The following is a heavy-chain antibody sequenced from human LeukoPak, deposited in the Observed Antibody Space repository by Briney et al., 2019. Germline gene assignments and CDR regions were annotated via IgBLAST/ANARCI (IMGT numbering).Heavy chain of an antibody. J-gene: IGHJ4*02. CDR2: ISGSGGSK. CDR1: GFTFSTYI. D-gene: IGHD2-21*02. CDR3: AKSKPDNCGGDCYFDY. Sequence: GGSLRLSCAASGFTFSTYIMSWVRQAPGKGLEWVSAISGSGGSKYYADSVKGRFTISRDNSKNTLFLQMSSLRAEDTAIYYCAKSKPDNCGGDCYFDYWGQGTLVTVSS. V-gene: IGHV3-23*01.